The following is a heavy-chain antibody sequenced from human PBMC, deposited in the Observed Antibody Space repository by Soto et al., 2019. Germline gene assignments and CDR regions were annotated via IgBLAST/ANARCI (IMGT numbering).Heavy chain of an antibody. V-gene: IGHV4-34*01. J-gene: IGHJ5*02. Sequence: SETLSLTCAVYGGSFSGYYWNWVRQPPGKGLEWIGEINHSGTTNYNPSLKTRGTISVDTSKNQFSLKLSSVTAADTAVYYCARSVFPWGQGTLVTVSS. CDR2: INHSGTT. CDR1: GGSFSGYY. CDR3: ARSVFP.